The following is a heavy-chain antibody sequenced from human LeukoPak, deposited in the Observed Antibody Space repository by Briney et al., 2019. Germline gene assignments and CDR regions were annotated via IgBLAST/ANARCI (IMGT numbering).Heavy chain of an antibody. CDR1: GGSISSSNYY. Sequence: SETLSLTCTVSGGSISSSNYYWGWIRQPPGKGLESVGSICHGGATFYIPALKRRVTISVDTSNNQFSLQLTSVTAPATAVYYCARQAVHWLADAFDVWGQGTMVTVS. CDR2: ICHGGAT. V-gene: IGHV4-39*01. D-gene: IGHD6-19*01. J-gene: IGHJ3*01. CDR3: ARQAVHWLADAFDV.